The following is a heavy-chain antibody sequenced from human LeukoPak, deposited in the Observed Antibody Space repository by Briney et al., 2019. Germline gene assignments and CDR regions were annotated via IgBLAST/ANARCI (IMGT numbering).Heavy chain of an antibody. V-gene: IGHV3-7*02. Sequence: GGSLRLSCAASGFTFSSCWMTWVRQAPGKGLEWVANIKQDGNEKYYVDSVKGRFSISRDNAKDSVYLQMNSLRAEDTAVYYCARLMGERSLFDYWGQGVLVAVSS. D-gene: IGHD1-26*01. CDR1: GFTFSSCW. CDR3: ARLMGERSLFDY. J-gene: IGHJ4*02. CDR2: IKQDGNEK.